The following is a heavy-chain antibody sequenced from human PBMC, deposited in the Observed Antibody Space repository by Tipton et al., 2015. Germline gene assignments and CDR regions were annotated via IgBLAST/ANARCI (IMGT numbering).Heavy chain of an antibody. CDR3: AREGSGWYGADY. CDR2: LSGSGGST. J-gene: IGHJ4*02. Sequence: SLRLSCAASGFTFSSYAMSWVRQAPGKGLEWVSALSGSGGSTYYADSVKGRFTISRDNAKNSLYLQMNSLRAEDTAVYYCAREGSGWYGADYWGQGTLVTVSS. CDR1: GFTFSSYA. V-gene: IGHV3-23*01. D-gene: IGHD6-19*01.